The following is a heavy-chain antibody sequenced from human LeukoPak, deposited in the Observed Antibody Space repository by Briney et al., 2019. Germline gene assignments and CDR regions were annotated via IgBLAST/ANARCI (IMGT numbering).Heavy chain of an antibody. CDR1: GFTFSSYW. CDR2: IKQDGSEK. D-gene: IGHD1-7*01. V-gene: IGHV3-7*01. CDR3: ARVGGLELLYYMDV. J-gene: IGHJ6*03. Sequence: HPGGSLRLSCAASGFTFSSYWMSWVRQAPGKGLEWVANIKQDGSEKYYVDSVKGRFTISRDNAKNSLYLQMNSLRAEDTAVYYCARVGGLELLYYMDVWGKGTTVTVSS.